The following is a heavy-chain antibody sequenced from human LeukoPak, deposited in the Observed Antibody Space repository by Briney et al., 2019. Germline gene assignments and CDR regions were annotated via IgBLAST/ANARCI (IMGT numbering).Heavy chain of an antibody. CDR3: ARDGPGDYYFFDP. J-gene: IGHJ5*02. D-gene: IGHD4-17*01. CDR2: INTNTGNP. V-gene: IGHV7-4-1*02. Sequence: ASVKVSCKASGGTFSSYAISWVRQAPGQGLEWMGWINTNTGNPTYAQGFTGRFVFSLDTSVSTAYLQISSLKAEDTAVYYCARDGPGDYYFFDPWGQGTLVTVSS. CDR1: GGTFSSYA.